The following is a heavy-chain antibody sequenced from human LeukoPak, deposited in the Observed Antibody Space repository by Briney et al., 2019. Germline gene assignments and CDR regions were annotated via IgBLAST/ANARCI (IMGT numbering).Heavy chain of an antibody. D-gene: IGHD3-3*01. Sequence: PGGSLRLSCAASEFTFSNYWTSWVRRAPGKGLEWVANIKQDGSEKYYVDSVKGRFTVSRDNSKNTLYLQMNSLRAEDTAVYYCAKGGYYDFWSGYFDYWGQGTLVTVSS. J-gene: IGHJ4*02. CDR3: AKGGYYDFWSGYFDY. V-gene: IGHV3-7*03. CDR2: IKQDGSEK. CDR1: EFTFSNYW.